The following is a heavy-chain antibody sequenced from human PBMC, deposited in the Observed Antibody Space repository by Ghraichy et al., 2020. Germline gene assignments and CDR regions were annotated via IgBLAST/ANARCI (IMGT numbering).Heavy chain of an antibody. J-gene: IGHJ4*02. D-gene: IGHD6-19*01. V-gene: IGHV1-18*04. CDR1: GYTFTSYG. CDR3: ARGSRLEVNSYGYSSGWSKIDRSTPVY. Sequence: ASVKVSCKASGYTFTSYGISWVRQAPGQGLEWMGWISAYNGNTNYAQKLQGRVTMTTDTSTSTAYMELRSLRSDDTAVYYCARGSRLEVNSYGYSSGWSKIDRSTPVYWGQGTLVTVSS. CDR2: ISAYNGNT.